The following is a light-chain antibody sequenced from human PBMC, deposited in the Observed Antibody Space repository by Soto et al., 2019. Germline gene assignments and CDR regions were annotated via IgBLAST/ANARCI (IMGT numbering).Light chain of an antibody. Sequence: SGLTQFSDTLSLSPGERASVSCRASQSVSRSNLAWYQHKPGQAPRLLIYGTSNRATGIPDRFTGSGSGTDLTLTISSLEPEDFAVYYCEQYGSSPPSITFGQGRRLEI. CDR2: GTS. V-gene: IGKV3-20*01. J-gene: IGKJ5*01. CDR1: QSVSRSN. CDR3: EQYGSSPPSIT.